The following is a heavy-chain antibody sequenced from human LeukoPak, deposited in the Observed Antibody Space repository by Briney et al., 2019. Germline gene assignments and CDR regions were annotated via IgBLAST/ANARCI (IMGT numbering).Heavy chain of an antibody. CDR2: IYNTVDV. J-gene: IGHJ4*02. V-gene: IGHV4-59*02. CDR3: ARSRNYDTTGFNPSYYLDS. CDR1: GGSVIGSY. D-gene: IGHD3-22*01. Sequence: PSETLSLTCTVSGGSVIGSYWTWIRQSPGGSLQNLGYIYNTVDVNYSPSLKSRVTISIDMSRNQVSLRLTSVTAADTAIYYCARSRNYDTTGFNPSYYLDSWGQGALVTVAS.